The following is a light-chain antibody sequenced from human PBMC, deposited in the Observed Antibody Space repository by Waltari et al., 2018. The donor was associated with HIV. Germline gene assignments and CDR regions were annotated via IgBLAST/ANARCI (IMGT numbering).Light chain of an antibody. J-gene: IGKJ1*01. CDR1: QSVSNY. CDR2: DAS. Sequence: EIVLTQSPATLSLSPGERATLSCRASQSVSNYLAWYQQKPGQAPRLLIYDASNRATGIPAKFSGSGSGTEFTLTISSLEPEDFAVYYCQQRSNWPPGWTFGQGTKVEIK. V-gene: IGKV3-11*01. CDR3: QQRSNWPPGWT.